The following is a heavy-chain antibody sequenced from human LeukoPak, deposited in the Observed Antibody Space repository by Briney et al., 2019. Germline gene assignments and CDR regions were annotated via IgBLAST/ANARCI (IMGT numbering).Heavy chain of an antibody. CDR2: IYGGNGNT. Sequence: VASVKVSCKASGYTFTSYAMHWVRQAPGQRLEWMGWIYGGNGNTKYSQKFQGRVSITRDTSASTAYMELSSLRSEDTAVYYCARSAAAGTLAEYFQHWGQGTLVTVSS. J-gene: IGHJ1*01. D-gene: IGHD6-13*01. CDR1: GYTFTSYA. CDR3: ARSAAAGTLAEYFQH. V-gene: IGHV1-3*01.